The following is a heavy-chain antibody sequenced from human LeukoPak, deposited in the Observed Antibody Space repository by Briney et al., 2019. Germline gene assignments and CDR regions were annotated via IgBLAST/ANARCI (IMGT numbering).Heavy chain of an antibody. J-gene: IGHJ4*02. V-gene: IGHV3-21*01. CDR3: AKFKGHYGDSEYYFDY. Sequence: GSLRLSCAASGFTFISYAMSWVRQAPGKGLEWVSCITGGSDYIFYADSVRGRFTISRDNAKNSLYLQMNSLRAEDTAVYYCAKFKGHYGDSEYYFDYWGQGTLVTVSS. D-gene: IGHD3-10*01. CDR2: ITGGSDYI. CDR1: GFTFISYA.